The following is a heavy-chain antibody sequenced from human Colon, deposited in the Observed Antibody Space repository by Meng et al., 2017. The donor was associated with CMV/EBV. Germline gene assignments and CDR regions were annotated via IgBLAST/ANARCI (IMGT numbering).Heavy chain of an antibody. J-gene: IGHJ4*02. CDR1: GFMFSTYN. Sequence: GESLKISCAASGFMFSTYNMNWVRQAPGKGLEWVSTIYHDGVTAYADSVKGRFTVSRDTSKNTVYLQMNSLRAEDTAVYYCYGAGGYSYWGQGTVVTVSS. D-gene: IGHD4/OR15-4a*01. CDR2: IYHDGVT. CDR3: YGAGGYSY. V-gene: IGHV3-53*01.